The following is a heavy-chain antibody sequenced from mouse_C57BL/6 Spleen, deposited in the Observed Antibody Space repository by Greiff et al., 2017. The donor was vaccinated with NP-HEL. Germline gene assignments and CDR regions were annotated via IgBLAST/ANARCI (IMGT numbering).Heavy chain of an antibody. CDR3: ARDYSKNYAMDY. J-gene: IGHJ4*01. D-gene: IGHD2-5*01. CDR1: GYTFTDYY. V-gene: IGHV1-26*01. CDR2: INPNNGGT. Sequence: VQLQQSGPELVKPGASVKISCKASGYTFTDYYMNWVKQSHGKSLEWIGDINPNNGGTSYNQKFKGKATLTVDKSSSTAYMELRSLTSEDSAVYYCARDYSKNYAMDYWGQGTSVTVSS.